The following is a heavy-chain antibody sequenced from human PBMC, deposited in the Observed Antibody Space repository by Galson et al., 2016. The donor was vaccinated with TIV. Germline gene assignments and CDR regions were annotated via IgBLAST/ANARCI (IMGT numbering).Heavy chain of an antibody. J-gene: IGHJ6*02. V-gene: IGHV3-66*02. CDR3: SRVRRFCGNEWFLSYYFGMDV. CDR2: ISSDGAT. D-gene: IGHD2-21*01. Sequence: SLRLSCAASTFNVNDNYMTWVRQTPGKGLEWVSIISSDGATHYSDSVTGRFTVFRDADKNTVYLQMNSLRPEDTAVYYCSRVRRFCGNEWFLSYYFGMDVWGQGTTVTVSS. CDR1: TFNVNDNY.